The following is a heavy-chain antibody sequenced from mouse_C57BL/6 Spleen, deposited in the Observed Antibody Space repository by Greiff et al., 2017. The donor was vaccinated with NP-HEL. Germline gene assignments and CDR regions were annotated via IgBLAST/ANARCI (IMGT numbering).Heavy chain of an antibody. J-gene: IGHJ3*01. Sequence: QVQLQQPGAELVKPGASVKMSCKASGYTFTSYWITWVKQRPGPGLEWIGDIYPGSGSTNYNDKFKSKATLTVDTSASTAYMQLSSLTSGDSAVYYCARGGLRPFADWGQGTLVTVSA. CDR3: ARGGLRPFAD. D-gene: IGHD3-2*02. CDR2: IYPGSGST. V-gene: IGHV1-55*01. CDR1: GYTFTSYW.